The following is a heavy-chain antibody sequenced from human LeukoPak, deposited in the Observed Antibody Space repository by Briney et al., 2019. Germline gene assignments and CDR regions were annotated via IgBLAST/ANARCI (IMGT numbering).Heavy chain of an antibody. J-gene: IGHJ4*02. CDR1: GGSFSNYY. CDR2: INHSGST. V-gene: IGHV4-34*01. CDR3: ARGGVGHYDSSSFYLPLDY. D-gene: IGHD3-22*01. Sequence: SETLSLTCAVYGGSFSNYYWNWIRQSPGERLEWIGEINHSGSTTYNPSLRSRVTISGDTSRNQFSLRLNSVTAADTAVYYCARGGVGHYDSSSFYLPLDYWGQGTLVTVSS.